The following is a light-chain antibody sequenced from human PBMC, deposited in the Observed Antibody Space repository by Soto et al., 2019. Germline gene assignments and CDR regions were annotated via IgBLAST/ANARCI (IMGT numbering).Light chain of an antibody. CDR3: QRYNNWWT. CDR2: GAS. CDR1: QSVSSN. V-gene: IGKV3-15*01. Sequence: EIVMTQSPATLSVSPGERATLSCRASQSVSSNLAWYQQKPGQAPRLLIYGASTRATGIPVRFSGSGSGTEFTLTISSLQSEDFAFYYCQRYNNWWTFGQGTKVEIK. J-gene: IGKJ1*01.